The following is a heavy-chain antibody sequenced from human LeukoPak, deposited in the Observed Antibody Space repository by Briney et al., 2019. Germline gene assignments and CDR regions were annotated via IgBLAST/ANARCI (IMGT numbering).Heavy chain of an antibody. Sequence: GGSLRLSCAASGFTFGSYWMSWVRQAPGKGLEWVANIKQDGSEKYYVDSVKGRFTISRDNAKNSLYLQMNSLRAEDTAVYYCAREDCSGGSCYYGGADYWGQGTLVTVSS. CDR2: IKQDGSEK. V-gene: IGHV3-7*01. CDR3: AREDCSGGSCYYGGADY. CDR1: GFTFGSYW. D-gene: IGHD2-15*01. J-gene: IGHJ4*02.